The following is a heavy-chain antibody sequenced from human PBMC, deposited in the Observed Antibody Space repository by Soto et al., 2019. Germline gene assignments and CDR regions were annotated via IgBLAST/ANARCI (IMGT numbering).Heavy chain of an antibody. CDR2: IKQDGSEK. V-gene: IGHV3-7*03. CDR3: AKWNGYGDF. Sequence: EVQLVESGGGLVQPGESLRLSCAASGFTFTTYWMTWVRQAPGKGLEWVANIKQDGSEKFYVGSVRGRFTITGDDSKNTVYLQMHSLRVEDTAVYYCAKWNGYGDFWGQGTLVTVSS. D-gene: IGHD1-1*01. J-gene: IGHJ4*02. CDR1: GFTFTTYW.